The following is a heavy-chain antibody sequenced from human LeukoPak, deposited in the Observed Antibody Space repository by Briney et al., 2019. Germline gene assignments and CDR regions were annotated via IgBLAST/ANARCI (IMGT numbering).Heavy chain of an antibody. Sequence: ASVKVSCKASGYTFTSYDINWVRQATGQGLEWMGWINPNSGGTNYAQKFQGRVTMTRDTSISTAYMELSRLRSDDTAVYYCARRLYSGSYSFWGQGTLVTVSS. CDR1: GYTFTSYD. V-gene: IGHV1-2*02. CDR3: ARRLYSGSYSF. D-gene: IGHD3-10*01. CDR2: INPNSGGT. J-gene: IGHJ4*02.